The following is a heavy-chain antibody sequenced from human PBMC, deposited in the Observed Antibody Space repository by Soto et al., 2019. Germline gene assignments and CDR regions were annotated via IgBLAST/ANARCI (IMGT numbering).Heavy chain of an antibody. V-gene: IGHV4-30-4*01. CDR1: GGSISSGDYY. Sequence: SETLSLTCTVSGGSISSGDYYWSWIRQPPGKGLEWIGYIYYSGSTYYNPSLKSRVTISVDTSKNQFSLKLSSVTAADTAVYYCASNVITLGYCSSTSCYGFDYWGQGTLVTVSS. J-gene: IGHJ4*02. CDR3: ASNVITLGYCSSTSCYGFDY. CDR2: IYYSGST. D-gene: IGHD2-2*01.